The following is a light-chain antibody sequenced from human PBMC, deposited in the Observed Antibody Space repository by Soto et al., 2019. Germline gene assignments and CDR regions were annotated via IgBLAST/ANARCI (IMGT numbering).Light chain of an antibody. Sequence: EIVMTQSPATLSVSPGERATLSCRASQSVSNILAWYQQKPGQAPRLLIYGASTRATGIPARFSGSGSGTEFTLTICSLQSEDFAVYYCQQYNNWPRTFGQGTKVEIK. CDR2: GAS. J-gene: IGKJ1*01. CDR1: QSVSNI. V-gene: IGKV3-15*01. CDR3: QQYNNWPRT.